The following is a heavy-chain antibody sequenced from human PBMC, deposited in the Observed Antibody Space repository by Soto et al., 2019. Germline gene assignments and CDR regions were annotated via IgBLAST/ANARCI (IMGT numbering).Heavy chain of an antibody. V-gene: IGHV4-4*02. D-gene: IGHD4-17*01. CDR1: GGSVSGDSW. CDR3: ASGGDYTWHS. CDR2: IFRSGTT. J-gene: IGHJ4*02. Sequence: QVQLQESGPGLVKPSGTLSLTCAVSGGSVSGDSWWSWVRQPPGKGLEWIGEIFRSGTTNYNPSRKSRITVSIDKPKNQFLLKLTSVTAADTAVYYCASGGDYTWHSWGQGTLVTVSS.